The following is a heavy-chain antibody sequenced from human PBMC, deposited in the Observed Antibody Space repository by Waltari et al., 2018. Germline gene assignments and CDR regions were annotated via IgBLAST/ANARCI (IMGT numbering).Heavy chain of an antibody. CDR3: ACRDGYTTAFDI. D-gene: IGHD5-12*01. V-gene: IGHV4-61*02. J-gene: IGHJ3*02. CDR2: IYTRGST. CDR1: GGSLSSGSYY. Sequence: QVQLQESGPGLVKPSQTLSLTCPVSGGSLSSGSYYWSWIRQPAGKGLEGIGSIYTRGSTNHNPSLKSGVTISGETAKNQFSLKLSSVTAADTAVYYCACRDGYTTAFDIWGQGTMVTVSS.